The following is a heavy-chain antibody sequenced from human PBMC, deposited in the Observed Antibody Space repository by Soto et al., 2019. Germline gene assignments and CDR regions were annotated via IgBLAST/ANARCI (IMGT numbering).Heavy chain of an antibody. V-gene: IGHV3-21*01. CDR3: ARGGQQLVRVVDYFDY. J-gene: IGHJ4*02. CDR1: GFTFSSYS. D-gene: IGHD6-6*01. Sequence: GGSLRLSCAASGFTFSSYSMNWVRQAPGKGLEWVSSISSSSSYIYYADSVKGRFTISRDNAKNSLYLQMNSLRAEDTAVYYWARGGQQLVRVVDYFDYWGQGTLVTVSS. CDR2: ISSSSSYI.